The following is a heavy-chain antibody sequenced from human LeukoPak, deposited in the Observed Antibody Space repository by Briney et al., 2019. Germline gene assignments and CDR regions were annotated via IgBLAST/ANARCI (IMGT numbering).Heavy chain of an antibody. CDR3: AGTITVAGNYSYYAMDV. CDR1: GGSFSGYY. CDR2: INHSGST. J-gene: IGHJ6*02. Sequence: SETLSLTCAVYGGSFSGYYWSWIRQPPGKGLEWIGEINHSGSTNYNPSLKSRVTISVDTSKNQFSLKLSSVTAADTAVYYCAGTITVAGNYSYYAMDVWGQGTTVTVSS. V-gene: IGHV4-34*01. D-gene: IGHD6-19*01.